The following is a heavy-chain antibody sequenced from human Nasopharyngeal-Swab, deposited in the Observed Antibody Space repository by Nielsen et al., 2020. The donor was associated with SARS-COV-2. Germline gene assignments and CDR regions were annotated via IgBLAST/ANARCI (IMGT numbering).Heavy chain of an antibody. CDR3: AREKGYQVLLDYYYHGLDV. J-gene: IGHJ6*02. CDR1: GFTFSDLY. Sequence: GESLEISCGASGFTFSDLYLAWISQGPGKGVEWVSYLCTSRRSTDTAGSVKGRFTIPRDNANNLLYLQMNRLRGEDTAVYYCAREKGYQVLLDYYYHGLDVWGHGTAVTVSS. D-gene: IGHD3-10*01. V-gene: IGHV3-11*01. CDR2: LCTSRRST.